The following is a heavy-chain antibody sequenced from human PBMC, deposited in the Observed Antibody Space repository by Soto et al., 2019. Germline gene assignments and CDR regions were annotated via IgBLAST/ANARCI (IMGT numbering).Heavy chain of an antibody. D-gene: IGHD1-1*01. Sequence: QVQLVQSGAEVKKPGSSVKVSCKASGGTFSSYAISWVRQAPGQGLEWMGGIIPIFGTANYAQKFQGRVTITADESTSTAYMELSSLRSEDTAVYYCATPLGNDXAXXXXXYYXXXDVWGQGTTVTVSS. CDR1: GGTFSSYA. V-gene: IGHV1-69*12. CDR3: ATPLGNDXAXXXXXYYXXXDV. CDR2: IIPIFGTA. J-gene: IGHJ6*02.